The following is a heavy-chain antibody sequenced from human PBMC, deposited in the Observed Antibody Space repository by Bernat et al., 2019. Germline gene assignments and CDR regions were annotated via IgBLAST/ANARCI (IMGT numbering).Heavy chain of an antibody. V-gene: IGHV1-69*01. Sequence: QVQLVQSGAEVKKPGSSVKVSCKASGGTFSSYAISWVRQALGQGLEWMGGIIPIFGTANYAQKFQGRVTITADEFTSTAYMELSSLRSEDTAVYYCARSLGLRSLYYYYYMDVWGKGTTVTVSS. CDR2: IIPIFGTA. J-gene: IGHJ6*03. CDR3: ARSLGLRSLYYYYYMDV. CDR1: GGTFSSYA. D-gene: IGHD4-17*01.